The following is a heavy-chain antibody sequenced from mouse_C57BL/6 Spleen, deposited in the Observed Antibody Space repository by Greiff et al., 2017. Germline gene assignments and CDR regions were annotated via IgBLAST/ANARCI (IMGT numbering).Heavy chain of an antibody. CDR3: ARNYGSSYWFAY. CDR2: IDPSDSET. V-gene: IGHV1-52*01. D-gene: IGHD1-1*01. CDR1: GYTFTSYW. J-gene: IGHJ3*01. Sequence: QVQLKQPGAELVRPGSSVKLSCKASGYTFTSYWMHWVKQRPIQGLEWIGNIDPSDSETHYNQKFKDKATLTVDKSSSTAYMQLSSLTSEDSAVXYCARNYGSSYWFAYWGQGTLVTVSA.